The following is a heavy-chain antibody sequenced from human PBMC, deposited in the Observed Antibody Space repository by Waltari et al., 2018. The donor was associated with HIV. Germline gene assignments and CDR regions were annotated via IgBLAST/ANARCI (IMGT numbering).Heavy chain of an antibody. J-gene: IGHJ5*02. CDR3: ARVWGTLMVAWFDP. Sequence: QVQLQESGPGLVKPSATLSPTSAGPGYSISSRSFLGWTRQPPGRTLDRIGSMFHNGRTYYYTSRKSRITRSVDTSKNQCSLKLSSVTSADTAISLCARVWGTLMVAWFDPWGQGTLVTVTS. CDR1: GYSISSRSF. D-gene: IGHD3-10*01. CDR2: MFHNGRT. V-gene: IGHV4-38-2*01.